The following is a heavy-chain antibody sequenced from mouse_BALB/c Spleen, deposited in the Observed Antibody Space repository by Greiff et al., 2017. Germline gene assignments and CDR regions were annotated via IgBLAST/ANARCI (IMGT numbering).Heavy chain of an antibody. J-gene: IGHJ2*01. CDR2: IRNKANGYTT. V-gene: IGHV7-3*02. D-gene: IGHD1-1*01. CDR1: GFTFTDYY. CDR3: ARDITYGSSYFDY. Sequence: EVKVEESGGGLVQPGGSLRLSCATSGFTFTDYYMSWVRQPPGKALEWLGFIRNKANGYTTEYSASVKGRFTISRDNSQSILYLQMNTLRAEDSATYYCARDITYGSSYFDYWGQGTTLTVSS.